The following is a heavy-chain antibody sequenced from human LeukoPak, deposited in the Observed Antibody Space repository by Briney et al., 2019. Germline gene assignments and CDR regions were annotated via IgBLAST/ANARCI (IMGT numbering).Heavy chain of an antibody. V-gene: IGHV1-18*01. D-gene: IGHD3-3*01. CDR1: RLTPTSYG. Sequence: GASVKVSSQASRLTPTSYGTRWVRQAPGQGRAWMGWISAYNGNPNYAQTLQGRATLPTQTSTSTAYLALRSLRADPPAGYKCPRVVNTIFGVVHPADAWGDGDTVTVSS. J-gene: IGHJ6*01. CDR2: ISAYNGNP. CDR3: PRVVNTIFGVVHPADA.